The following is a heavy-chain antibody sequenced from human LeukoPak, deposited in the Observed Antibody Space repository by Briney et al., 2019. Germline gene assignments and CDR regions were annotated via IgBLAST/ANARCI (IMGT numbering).Heavy chain of an antibody. Sequence: PGGSLRLSCAASGFTFSDYSMNWVRQAPGKGLEWVASISSSSPYIYYTDSVKGRFTISRDNAKNSLYLQMNSLRADDTAVYYCARVLHKRNYDGSDYYGYWGQGTLVTVSS. V-gene: IGHV3-21*01. J-gene: IGHJ4*02. D-gene: IGHD3-22*01. CDR3: ARVLHKRNYDGSDYYGY. CDR2: ISSSSPYI. CDR1: GFTFSDYS.